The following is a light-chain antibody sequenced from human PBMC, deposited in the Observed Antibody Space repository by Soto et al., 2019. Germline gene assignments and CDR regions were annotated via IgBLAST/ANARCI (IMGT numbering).Light chain of an antibody. CDR2: AAS. Sequence: AIRMTQSPSSLSASTGDRVTITCRASQGISSYLAWYQQKPGKAPKLLIYAASTLQSGVPSRFSGSGSGTDFTLTISSLQPEDFATYYCLQLNSYPITFGQGTRLEIK. CDR1: QGISSY. CDR3: LQLNSYPIT. J-gene: IGKJ5*01. V-gene: IGKV1-8*01.